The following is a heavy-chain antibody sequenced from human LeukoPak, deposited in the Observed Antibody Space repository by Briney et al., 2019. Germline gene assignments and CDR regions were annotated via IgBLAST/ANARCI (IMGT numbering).Heavy chain of an antibody. CDR3: ARVSSRAFDV. J-gene: IGHJ3*01. CDR1: GDSVSSYDAT. V-gene: IGHV6-1*01. Sequence: PSQTLSLTCAISGDSVSSYDATWNWLRQSPSRGLEWLGRTYYRSKWGNDYAVSVKSRITINPDTSKNQFSLHLNSVTPEDTAVYYCARVSSRAFDVWGQGTMVTVSP. D-gene: IGHD6-6*01. CDR2: TYYRSKWGN.